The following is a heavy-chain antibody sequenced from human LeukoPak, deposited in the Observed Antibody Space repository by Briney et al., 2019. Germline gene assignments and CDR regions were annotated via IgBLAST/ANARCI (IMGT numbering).Heavy chain of an antibody. J-gene: IGHJ4*02. Sequence: GGSLRLSCAASGFPFSSYGMHWVRQAPGKALEWVAFIWYYGSKKYYADPVKGRLTISRDNSKNTLYLQMNSLRAEDTAVYYCAKDLGVVVAATLGYWGQGTLVTVSS. D-gene: IGHD2-15*01. CDR1: GFPFSSYG. V-gene: IGHV3-30*02. CDR2: IWYYGSKK. CDR3: AKDLGVVVAATLGY.